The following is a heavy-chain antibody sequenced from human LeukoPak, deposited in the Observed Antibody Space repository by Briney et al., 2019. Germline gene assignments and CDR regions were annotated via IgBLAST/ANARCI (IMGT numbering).Heavy chain of an antibody. J-gene: IGHJ4*02. CDR3: AREATITMIDHFDY. Sequence: SQTLSLTCALSGDSVSSNSAAWNWIRQSPARGLEWLVRTYYRSKWYNDYAVSVKSRITINPDTSKNQFSLQLNSVTPEDTAVYYCAREATITMIDHFDYWGQGTLVTVSS. CDR1: GDSVSSNSAA. V-gene: IGHV6-1*01. CDR2: TYYRSKWYN. D-gene: IGHD3-22*01.